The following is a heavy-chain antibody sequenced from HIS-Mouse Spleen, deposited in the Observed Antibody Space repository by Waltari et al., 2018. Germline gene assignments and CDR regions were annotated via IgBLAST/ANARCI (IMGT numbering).Heavy chain of an antibody. D-gene: IGHD2-2*01. V-gene: IGHV1-8*01. Sequence: QVQLVQSGAEVKKPGASVKVSCKASGYTFTSYDINWVRQATGQGLEWMGWMNPNSGNTGYAQKFQGRVTMTRNTSISTAYMELSSLRSEDTAVYYCARGWGSVVPAAMHAFDIWGQGTMVTVSS. CDR2: MNPNSGNT. CDR3: ARGWGSVVPAAMHAFDI. CDR1: GYTFTSYD. J-gene: IGHJ3*02.